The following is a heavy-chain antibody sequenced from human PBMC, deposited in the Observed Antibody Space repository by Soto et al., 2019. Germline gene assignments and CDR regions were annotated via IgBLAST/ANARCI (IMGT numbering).Heavy chain of an antibody. CDR2: IYSGGST. CDR3: ARAWWNSGDANYYYYGMDV. V-gene: IGHV3-53*01. D-gene: IGHD1-7*01. Sequence: HPGGSLRLSCAASGFTVSSNYMSWVRQAPGKGLEWVSVIYSGGSTYYADSVKGRFTISRDNSKNTLYLQMNSLRAEDTAVYYCARAWWNSGDANYYYYGMDVWGQGTTVTVSS. CDR1: GFTVSSNY. J-gene: IGHJ6*02.